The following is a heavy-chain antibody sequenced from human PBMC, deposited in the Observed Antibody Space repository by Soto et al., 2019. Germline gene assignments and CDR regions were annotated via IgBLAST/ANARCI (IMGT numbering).Heavy chain of an antibody. J-gene: IGHJ6*02. Sequence: QVQLVQSGAEVKKPGASVKVSCKASGYTFTSYGISWVRQAPGQGLEWVGWISAYNGNTNYAHKLQGRVTMATDTSTSTADMELGSLRSDATAVYYCARPIMIFGVVPVGMDVWGQGTTVTVSS. V-gene: IGHV1-18*01. CDR1: GYTFTSYG. D-gene: IGHD3-3*01. CDR3: ARPIMIFGVVPVGMDV. CDR2: ISAYNGNT.